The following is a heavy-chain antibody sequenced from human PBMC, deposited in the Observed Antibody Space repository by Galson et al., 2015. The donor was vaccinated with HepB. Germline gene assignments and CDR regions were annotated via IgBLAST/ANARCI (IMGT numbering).Heavy chain of an antibody. CDR3: AVGGKDYYDSSYGGAHWFDP. CDR2: IHYSGST. V-gene: IGHV4-31*02. J-gene: IGHJ5*02. CDR1: GVSIRSGGYY. D-gene: IGHD3-22*01. Sequence: VSGVSIRSGGYYWSWIRQHPGKGLEWIGNIHYSGSTHYNPSLKSRVTISLDTSKNQLSLKLRSVTAADTAVYYCAVGGKDYYDSSYGGAHWFDPWGQGTLVTVSS.